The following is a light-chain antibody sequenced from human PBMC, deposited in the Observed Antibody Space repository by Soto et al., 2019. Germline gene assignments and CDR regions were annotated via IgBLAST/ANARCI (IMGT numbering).Light chain of an antibody. Sequence: DMERNRSPSALSENIGRRATITCRASQRISSWLAWYQQKPGKAPKLLIYKASSLDSGVPSRYSGSGWWAVSTFIISRPEDEDFAVYYCQEYACSPGTFGQGTKVDIK. J-gene: IGKJ1*01. V-gene: IGKV1-5*03. CDR1: QRISSW. CDR2: KAS. CDR3: QEYACSPGT.